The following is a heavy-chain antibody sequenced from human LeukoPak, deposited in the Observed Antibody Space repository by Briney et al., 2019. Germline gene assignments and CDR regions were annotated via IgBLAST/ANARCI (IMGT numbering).Heavy chain of an antibody. V-gene: IGHV4-59*01. D-gene: IGHD6-6*01. CDR3: ARGRVWDAFYV. CDR2: IYYSGST. J-gene: IGHJ3*01. Sequence: KASETLSLTCTVSGGSISNYYWSWIRRPPGKGLEWIGYIYYSGSTLYNPSLKSRVTISVDTSKNQFSLKLSSVTDADTAVYPCARGRVWDAFYVWGQGTMVNVFS. CDR1: GGSISNYY.